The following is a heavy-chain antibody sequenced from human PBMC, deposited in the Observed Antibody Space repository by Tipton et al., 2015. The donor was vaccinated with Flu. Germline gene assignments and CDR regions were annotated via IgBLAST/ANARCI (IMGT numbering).Heavy chain of an antibody. J-gene: IGHJ4*02. D-gene: IGHD3-10*01. V-gene: IGHV4-59*12. Sequence: TLSLTCTVSGGSISSYYWSWIRQSPGKGPEWIGYIYNSANTNYNPSLKSRVTISVDTFNNQFSLKLTSVTAADTAVYYCATTTYYYGSGSHDYWGQGTLVTVSS. CDR3: ATTTYYYGSGSHDY. CDR1: GGSISSYY. CDR2: IYNSANT.